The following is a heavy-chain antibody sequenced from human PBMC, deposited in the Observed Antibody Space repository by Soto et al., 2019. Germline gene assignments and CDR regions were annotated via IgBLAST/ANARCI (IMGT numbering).Heavy chain of an antibody. D-gene: IGHD3-10*01. Sequence: GGSLRLSCAASGFTFSSYWMSWVRQAPGKGLEWVANIKQDGSEKYYVDSVKGRFTISRDNAKNSLYLQMNSLRAEDTAVYYYARVLEAVRGVIIDYFDYWGHGPLVTVSS. J-gene: IGHJ4*01. CDR3: ARVLEAVRGVIIDYFDY. CDR2: IKQDGSEK. CDR1: GFTFSSYW. V-gene: IGHV3-7*01.